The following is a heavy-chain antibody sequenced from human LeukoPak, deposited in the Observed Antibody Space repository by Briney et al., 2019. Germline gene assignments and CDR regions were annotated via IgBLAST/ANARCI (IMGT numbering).Heavy chain of an antibody. D-gene: IGHD3-16*01. CDR1: GFTFSSYW. CDR3: ARDGGIIRFGGQDV. V-gene: IGHV3-7*01. Sequence: GGSLRLSCAASGFTFSSYWMSWVREAPGKGLEWGAKMSRDGSETNHVDAIEGRFTISRDNAANSLYLQMNSLRVEDTAVYYCARDGGIIRFGGQDVWGQGTTVIVS. J-gene: IGHJ6*02. CDR2: MSRDGSET.